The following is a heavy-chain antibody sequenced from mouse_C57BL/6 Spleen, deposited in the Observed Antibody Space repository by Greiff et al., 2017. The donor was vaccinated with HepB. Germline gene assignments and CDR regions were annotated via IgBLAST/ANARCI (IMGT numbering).Heavy chain of an antibody. CDR2: IDPNSGGT. CDR1: GYTFTSYW. CDR3: ARLGDDGYFYWYFDV. V-gene: IGHV1-72*01. J-gene: IGHJ1*03. D-gene: IGHD2-3*01. Sequence: QVQLQQSGAELVKPGASVKLSCKASGYTFTSYWMHWVKQRPGRGLEWIGRIDPNSGGTKYNEKFKSKATLTVDKPSSTAYMQLSSLTSEDSAVYYCARLGDDGYFYWYFDVWGTGTTVTVSS.